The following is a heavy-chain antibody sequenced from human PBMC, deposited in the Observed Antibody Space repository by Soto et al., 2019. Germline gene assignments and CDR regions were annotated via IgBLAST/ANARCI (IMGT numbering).Heavy chain of an antibody. CDR3: ARDFTFGKYPFDY. V-gene: IGHV3-21*01. J-gene: IGHJ4*01. D-gene: IGHD3-10*01. CDR2: ISGSSTYI. CDR1: GFTFSEYN. Sequence: LRLSCTTSGFTFSEYNMNWVRQAPGKGLEWVSCISGSSTYIYYADSVRGRFTISRDNAKNSLFLQIDNLRAEDTAVYYCARDFTFGKYPFDYWGHGTLVTVSS.